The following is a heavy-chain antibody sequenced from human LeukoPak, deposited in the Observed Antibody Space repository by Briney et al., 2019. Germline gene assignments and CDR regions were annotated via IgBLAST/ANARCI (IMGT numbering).Heavy chain of an antibody. Sequence: ASVKVSCKASGYTFTSYGISWVRQAPGQGLEWMGWISAYNGNTNYAQKLQGRVTMTTDTSTSTAYMELRSLRSDDTAVYYCAREVGRSSGWYYYYYMDVWGKGTTVTVSS. V-gene: IGHV1-18*01. CDR2: ISAYNGNT. D-gene: IGHD6-19*01. J-gene: IGHJ6*03. CDR3: AREVGRSSGWYYYYYMDV. CDR1: GYTFTSYG.